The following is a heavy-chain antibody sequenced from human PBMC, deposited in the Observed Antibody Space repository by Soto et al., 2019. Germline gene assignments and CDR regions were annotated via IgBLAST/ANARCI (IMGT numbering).Heavy chain of an antibody. Sequence: SVKVSCKASGGTFSSYAISWVRQAPGQGLEWMGGIIPIFGKANYAKKFQGRVTITAATSIRTAYMELSRLRSDETAVYYCARDIKQTVLGRSYYYYGMDVWGQGTTVTASS. J-gene: IGHJ6*02. CDR2: IIPIFGKA. CDR3: ARDIKQTVLGRSYYYYGMDV. V-gene: IGHV1-69*06. D-gene: IGHD1-26*01. CDR1: GGTFSSYA.